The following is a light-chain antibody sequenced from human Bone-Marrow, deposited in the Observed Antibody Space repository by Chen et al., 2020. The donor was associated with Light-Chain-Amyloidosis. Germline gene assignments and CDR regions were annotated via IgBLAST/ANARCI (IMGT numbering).Light chain of an antibody. Sequence: QSALTQPASGSGSPGQSITISFTAPSSDVGNYNVVSWYQQHPGKAPQLMIYEVSKRPSGVSNRFSGSKSGNTASLTISGLQAEDEADYYCCSYAGSSLFFYVFGTGTKVTVL. CDR1: SSDVGNYNV. V-gene: IGLV2-23*02. CDR3: CSYAGSSLFFYV. CDR2: EVS. J-gene: IGLJ1*01.